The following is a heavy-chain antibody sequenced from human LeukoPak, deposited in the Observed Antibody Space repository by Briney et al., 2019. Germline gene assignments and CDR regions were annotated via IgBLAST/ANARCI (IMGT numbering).Heavy chain of an antibody. Sequence: GGSLRLSCAASGFTFNRYGMSWVRQAPGKGLEWVSAISGSGGTTYYADSVKGRFTISRDNSKNTLYLQMNSLRAEDTATYYCAKGYYFDILSGYSSLDSWGQGTLVTVSS. D-gene: IGHD3-9*01. CDR1: GFTFNRYG. J-gene: IGHJ4*02. CDR3: AKGYYFDILSGYSSLDS. V-gene: IGHV3-23*01. CDR2: ISGSGGTT.